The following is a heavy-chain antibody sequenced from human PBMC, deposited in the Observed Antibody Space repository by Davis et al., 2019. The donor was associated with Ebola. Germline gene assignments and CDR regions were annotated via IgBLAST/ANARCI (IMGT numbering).Heavy chain of an antibody. CDR2: ISWNSGSI. CDR1: GFTFDDYA. CDR3: ARHSGSYAHFDY. J-gene: IGHJ4*02. V-gene: IGHV3-9*01. Sequence: PGGSLRLSCAASGFTFDDYAMHWVRQAPGKGLEWVSGISWNSGSIGYADSVKGRLTISRDNAKNSLYLQMNSLRAEDTAVYYCARHSGSYAHFDYWGQGTLVTVSS. D-gene: IGHD1-26*01.